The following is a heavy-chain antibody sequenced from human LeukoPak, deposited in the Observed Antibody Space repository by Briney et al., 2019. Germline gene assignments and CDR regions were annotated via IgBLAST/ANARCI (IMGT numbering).Heavy chain of an antibody. V-gene: IGHV4-39*07. CDR2: IYYSGST. Sequence: PSETLSLTCTVSGGSISSSNYYWGWIRQPPGKGLEWIGSIYYSGSTYYNPSLKSRVTISVDTSKKHFSLKLSSVTAADTAVYYCASFIDYGDDADYWGQGTLVTVSS. CDR1: GGSISSSNYY. CDR3: ASFIDYGDDADY. D-gene: IGHD4-17*01. J-gene: IGHJ4*02.